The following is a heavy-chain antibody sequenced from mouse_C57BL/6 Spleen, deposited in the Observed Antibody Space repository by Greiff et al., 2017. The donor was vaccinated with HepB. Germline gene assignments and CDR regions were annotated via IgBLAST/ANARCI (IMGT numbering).Heavy chain of an antibody. CDR2: IDPETGGT. J-gene: IGHJ2*01. Sequence: QVQLQQSGAELVRPGASVTLSCKASGYTFTDYEMHWVKRKPVHGLEWIGAIDPETGGTAYNQKFKGKAILTADKSSSTAYMELRSLTSEDSAVYYCTRYVYSDGYSYWGQVTTLTVSS. D-gene: IGHD2-3*01. CDR3: TRYVYSDGYSY. CDR1: GYTFTDYE. V-gene: IGHV1-15*01.